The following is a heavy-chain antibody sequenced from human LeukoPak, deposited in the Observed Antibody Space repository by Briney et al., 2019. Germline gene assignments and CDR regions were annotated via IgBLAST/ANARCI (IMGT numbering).Heavy chain of an antibody. V-gene: IGHV4-39*07. Sequence: PSETLSLTCTVSGGSISSSSYYWGWIRQPPGKGLEWIGSIYYSGSTYYNPSLKSRVTISVDTSKNQFSLKLSSVTAADTAVYYCARVGILTGSDYWGQGTLVTVSS. CDR1: GGSISSSSYY. CDR3: ARVGILTGSDY. D-gene: IGHD3-9*01. CDR2: IYYSGST. J-gene: IGHJ4*02.